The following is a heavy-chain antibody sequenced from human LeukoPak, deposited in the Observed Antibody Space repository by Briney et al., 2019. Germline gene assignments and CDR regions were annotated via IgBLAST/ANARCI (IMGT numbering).Heavy chain of an antibody. CDR2: IIPIFGTA. Sequence: SVKVSCKASGGTFSSYAISWVRQAPGQGLEWMGGIIPIFGTANYAQKFQGRVTITTDESTSTAYMELSSLRSEDTAVYYCAREGQQLPYFDYWGQGTLVTVSS. J-gene: IGHJ4*02. CDR3: AREGQQLPYFDY. CDR1: GGTFSSYA. D-gene: IGHD6-13*01. V-gene: IGHV1-69*05.